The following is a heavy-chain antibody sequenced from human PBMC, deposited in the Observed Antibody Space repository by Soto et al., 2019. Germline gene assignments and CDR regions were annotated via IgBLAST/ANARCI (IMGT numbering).Heavy chain of an antibody. D-gene: IGHD1-20*01. CDR1: GASISGSYYY. CDR3: ATSQKGYNWNYFDH. V-gene: IGHV4-39*01. Sequence: ETRSLTCAVSGASISGSYYYWAWLRQSPGKGPEWIGSAFYTGFTSYNPSLESRVSVSVDTSKSQFSLKLSAVTAADTAVYYCATSQKGYNWNYFDHWGQGALVTVS. CDR2: AFYTGFT. J-gene: IGHJ4*02.